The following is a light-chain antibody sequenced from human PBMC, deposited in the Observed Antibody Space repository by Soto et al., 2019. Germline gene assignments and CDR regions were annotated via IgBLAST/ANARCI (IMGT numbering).Light chain of an antibody. CDR1: QSVSSN. V-gene: IGKV3-15*01. CDR2: GAS. J-gene: IGKJ1*01. CDR3: QQYNNWPKM. Sequence: EIVMTQYPATLSVSPGDRATLSCRANQSVSSNLAWYQQKPGQAPRLLIYGASTRATGIPARFSGSGSGTEFSITVTGPQSEDFAVYYCQQYNNWPKMFGQGKKVELK.